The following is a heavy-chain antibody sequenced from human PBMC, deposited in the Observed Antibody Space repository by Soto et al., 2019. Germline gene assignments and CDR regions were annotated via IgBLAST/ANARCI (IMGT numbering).Heavy chain of an antibody. CDR2: IYYNGNT. Sequence: VQLVESGGGLIQPGGSLRLSCAASGFTVSNNHMTWVRQAPGRGPEWDSTIYYNGNTFYADSVKGRFTISRDNSKNMLYLQMNSLRAEDTALYSCATGGDTAKDGYWGQGTLVTVSS. D-gene: IGHD5-18*01. J-gene: IGHJ4*02. V-gene: IGHV3-53*01. CDR1: GFTVSNNH. CDR3: ATGGDTAKDGY.